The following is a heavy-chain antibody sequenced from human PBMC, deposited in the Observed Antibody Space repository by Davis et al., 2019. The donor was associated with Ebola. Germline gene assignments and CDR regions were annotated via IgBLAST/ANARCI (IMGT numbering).Heavy chain of an antibody. Sequence: SETLSLTCTVSGGSISSSSYYWGWFRQPPGKGLEWIGSIYYSGSTYYNPSLKSRVTISVDTSKNQFSLKLSSVTAADTAVYYCARLFNYFDYWGQGTLVTVSS. CDR3: ARLFNYFDY. CDR1: GGSISSSSYY. J-gene: IGHJ4*02. D-gene: IGHD3-3*01. CDR2: IYYSGST. V-gene: IGHV4-39*01.